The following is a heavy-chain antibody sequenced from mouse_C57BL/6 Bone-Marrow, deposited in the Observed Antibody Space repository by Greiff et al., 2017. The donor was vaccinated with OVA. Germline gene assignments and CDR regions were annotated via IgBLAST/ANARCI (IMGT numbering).Heavy chain of an antibody. V-gene: IGHV1-64*01. J-gene: IGHJ2*01. CDR2: IHPNSGST. Sequence: QVQLQQPGAELVKPGASVTLSCKASGYTFTSYWMHWVKQRPGQGLEWIGMIHPNSGSTNYNEKFKSKATLTVDKSSSTAYMQLSSLTSEDSAVYYCARLAPYYDYYYFDYWGQGTTLTVSS. CDR3: ARLAPYYDYYYFDY. CDR1: GYTFTSYW. D-gene: IGHD2-4*01.